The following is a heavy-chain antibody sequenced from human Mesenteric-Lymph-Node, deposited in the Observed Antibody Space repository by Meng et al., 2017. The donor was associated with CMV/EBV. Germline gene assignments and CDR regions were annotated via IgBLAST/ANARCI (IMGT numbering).Heavy chain of an antibody. V-gene: IGHV3-23*01. Sequence: GESLKISCAASGFTFSSYAMNWVRQAPGKGLEWVASISGGAHTTNSADSVKGRFTISRDNSKNTLYLQMNSLRAEDTAVYYCAKDRGYCSSTSCHQPFDYWGQGTLVTVSS. J-gene: IGHJ4*02. CDR1: GFTFSSYA. CDR2: ISGGAHTT. D-gene: IGHD2-2*01. CDR3: AKDRGYCSSTSCHQPFDY.